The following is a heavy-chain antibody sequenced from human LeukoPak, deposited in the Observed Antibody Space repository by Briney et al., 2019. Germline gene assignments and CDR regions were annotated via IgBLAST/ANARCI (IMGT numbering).Heavy chain of an antibody. J-gene: IGHJ4*02. D-gene: IGHD2-21*02. CDR3: AKGYIVTAADDY. V-gene: IGHV3-30*18. CDR1: GFTLSDYW. CDR2: ISYDGSYT. Sequence: GGSLRLSCAASGFTLSDYWVHWVRQAPGKGLEWVAVISYDGSYTYYAGSVKGRFTISRDSSKNTLYLQMNSLRAEDTALYYCAKGYIVTAADDYWGQGTLVTVS.